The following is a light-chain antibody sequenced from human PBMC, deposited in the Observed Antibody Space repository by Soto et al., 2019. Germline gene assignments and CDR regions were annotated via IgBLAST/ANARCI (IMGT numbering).Light chain of an antibody. CDR1: SSDIGAGYD. Sequence: QSVLTQPPSVSGAPGQRVTISCTGSSSDIGAGYDVHWYQQLPGTAPKLLIYGNSNRPSGVPDRFSGSKSDTSASLAITGLQAEDEADYYCQSYDSSLSGYVFGTGTKAPS. CDR2: GNS. J-gene: IGLJ1*01. V-gene: IGLV1-40*01. CDR3: QSYDSSLSGYV.